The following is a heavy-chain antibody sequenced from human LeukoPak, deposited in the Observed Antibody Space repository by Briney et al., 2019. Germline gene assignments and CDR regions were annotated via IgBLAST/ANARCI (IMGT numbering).Heavy chain of an antibody. D-gene: IGHD1-26*01. V-gene: IGHV3-23*01. CDR1: GFTFSSYS. CDR2: ISGSGGST. CDR3: AKAWVGATDDY. J-gene: IGHJ4*02. Sequence: GSLRLSCAASGFTFSSYSMNWVRQAPGKGLEWVSAISGSGGSTYYADSVKGRFTISRDNSKNTLYLQMNSLRAEDTAVYYCAKAWVGATDDYWGQGTLVTVSS.